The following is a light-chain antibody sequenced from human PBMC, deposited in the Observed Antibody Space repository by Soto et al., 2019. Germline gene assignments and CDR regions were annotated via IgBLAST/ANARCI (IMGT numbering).Light chain of an antibody. V-gene: IGKV1-27*01. CDR1: QGISNY. J-gene: IGKJ1*01. CDR3: QKYSSAPRT. CDR2: AAS. Sequence: DIKMSKSPASLSASVCDRVTITCRASQGISNYLAWYQQKPGKVPKLLIYAASTLQSGVPSRFSGSGSGTDFTLTISSLQPEDVATYYCQKYSSAPRTFGQGTKVDIK.